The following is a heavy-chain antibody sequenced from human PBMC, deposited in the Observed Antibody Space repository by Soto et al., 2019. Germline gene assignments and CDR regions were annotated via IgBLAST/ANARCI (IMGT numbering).Heavy chain of an antibody. CDR2: ITADNGDT. D-gene: IGHD6-6*01. CDR1: GYTFNMYG. V-gene: IGHV1-18*01. J-gene: IGHJ4*02. CDR3: ARRTLGSSIGIGDY. Sequence: QIQLVQSGAEVKKPGASVKVSCRASGYTFNMYGITWVRQAPGQGLEWMGWITADNGDTKFAQKLQDRVSMSIDVSTTTGYMELRNLRSDDTALYYCARRTLGSSIGIGDYWSQGTLVTVSS.